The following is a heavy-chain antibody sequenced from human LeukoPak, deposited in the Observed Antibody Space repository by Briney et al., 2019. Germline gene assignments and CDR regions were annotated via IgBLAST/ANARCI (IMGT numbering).Heavy chain of an antibody. CDR3: AGPPGGSSNWYGYFQH. V-gene: IGHV4-59*08. J-gene: IGHJ1*01. CDR2: IHYSGTT. D-gene: IGHD6-13*01. CDR1: GGSTSSSY. Sequence: SETLSLTCTVSGGSTSSSYWSWIWEPPGKGLEWIGYIHYSGTTNYNPSLESRVTISVDTSKNQFSLKLSSVTAADTAVYYCAGPPGGSSNWYGYFQHWGQGTLVTVSS.